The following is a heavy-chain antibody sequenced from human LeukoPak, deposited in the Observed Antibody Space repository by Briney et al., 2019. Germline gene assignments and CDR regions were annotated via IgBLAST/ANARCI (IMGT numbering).Heavy chain of an antibody. CDR3: ARAREPNSDYSPPNWYFGL. J-gene: IGHJ2*01. CDR2: INSDGYIT. D-gene: IGHD4-11*01. CDR1: TTTIGDYA. Sequence: GGSLRLSCAASTTTIGDYAMHWVRQPPGKGLEFVSSINSDGYITFYAGSVKGRFIISRDNSKNTLFLQMGSLGVEDTAVYSCARAREPNSDYSPPNWYFGLWGRGTLVTVSS. V-gene: IGHV3-64*02.